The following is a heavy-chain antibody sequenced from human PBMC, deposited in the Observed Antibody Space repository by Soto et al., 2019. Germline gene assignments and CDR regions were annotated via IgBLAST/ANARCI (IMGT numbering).Heavy chain of an antibody. CDR3: ARDFRAGIYYGSGSSVDY. V-gene: IGHV1-18*01. CDR1: GYTFISYG. D-gene: IGHD3-10*01. CDR2: ISAYNGNT. J-gene: IGHJ4*01. Sequence: ASVKVSCKASGYTFISYGICWVRQAPGQGLEWMGWISAYNGNTKYAQKVQDRVTMTTDTSTNTAYMELRSLRSDDTAVYYCARDFRAGIYYGSGSSVDYWG.